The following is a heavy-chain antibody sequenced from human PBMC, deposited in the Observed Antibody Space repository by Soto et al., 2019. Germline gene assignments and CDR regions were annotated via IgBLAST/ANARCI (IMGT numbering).Heavy chain of an antibody. CDR1: GGSISGYY. V-gene: IGHV4-34*01. D-gene: IGHD5-12*01. Sequence: TCTVSGGSISGYYWSWIHQPPGKGLEWIGEINHSGSTNYNPSLKSRVTISVDTSKNQFSLKLSSVTAADTAVYYCARVRWLRNNWYFDLWGRGTLVTVSS. J-gene: IGHJ2*01. CDR2: INHSGST. CDR3: ARVRWLRNNWYFDL.